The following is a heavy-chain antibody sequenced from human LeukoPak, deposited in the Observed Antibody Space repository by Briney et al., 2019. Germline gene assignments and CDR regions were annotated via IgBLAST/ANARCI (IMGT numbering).Heavy chain of an antibody. V-gene: IGHV3-7*01. D-gene: IGHD3-3*01. CDR1: GFPFHNYW. CDR2: IKQDGSEK. J-gene: IGHJ6*03. CDR3: ARDNGVVHGVYYMDV. Sequence: PGGSLRLSCAASGFPFHNYWMTWVRQAPGKGLEWVADIKQDGSEKLYVNSVRGRFTISRDNAKMSLFLQMNSLRAEDAAVYYCARDNGVVHGVYYMDVWGKGTTVTVS.